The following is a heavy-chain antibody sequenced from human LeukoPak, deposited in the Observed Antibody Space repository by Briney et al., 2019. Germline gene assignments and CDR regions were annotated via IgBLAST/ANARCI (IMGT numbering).Heavy chain of an antibody. CDR1: GYAFTGYY. D-gene: IGHD3-22*01. CDR2: INPNSGAT. Sequence: ASVKVSCKASGYAFTGYYVHWVRQAPGLGLEWMGCINPNSGATNYAQKFQGRVTMTRDTSITTAYMEVTRLRSDDTAVYYCAIQGEDYFDTSGPLDYWGQGTLVTVSS. J-gene: IGHJ4*02. V-gene: IGHV1-2*02. CDR3: AIQGEDYFDTSGPLDY.